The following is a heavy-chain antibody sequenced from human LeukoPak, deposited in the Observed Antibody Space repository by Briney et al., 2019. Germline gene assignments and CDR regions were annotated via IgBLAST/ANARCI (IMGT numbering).Heavy chain of an antibody. J-gene: IGHJ4*02. V-gene: IGHV1-24*01. D-gene: IGHD3-22*01. CDR3: ATVDGYYSFDY. Sequence: GASVTVSCTVSVYTLTQLSMHWVRQAPGKGLEWMGGFDPEDGETIYAQKFQGRVTMTEDTSTDTAYMELSSLRSEDTAVYYCATVDGYYSFDYWGQGTLVTVSS. CDR2: FDPEDGET. CDR1: VYTLTQLS.